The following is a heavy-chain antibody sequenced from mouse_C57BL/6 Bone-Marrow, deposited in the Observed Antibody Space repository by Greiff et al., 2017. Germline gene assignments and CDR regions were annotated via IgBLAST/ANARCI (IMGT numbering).Heavy chain of an antibody. CDR2: IYIGIGYT. J-gene: IGHJ4*01. CDR3: ASEAMDY. Sequence: VQLQQSGAELVRPGSSVKMSCKTSGYTFTSYGITWVKQRPGQGLEWIGYIYIGIGYTEYNEKFKGKATLTSDTSSSTAYLQLSSLTAEDAAIYFCASEAMDYWGQGTSVTVSS. CDR1: GYTFTSYG. V-gene: IGHV1-58*01.